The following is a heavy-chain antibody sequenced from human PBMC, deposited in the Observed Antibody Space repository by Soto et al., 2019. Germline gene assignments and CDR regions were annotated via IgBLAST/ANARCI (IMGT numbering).Heavy chain of an antibody. CDR1: WDSVSSNTAS. J-gene: IGHJ4*03. CDR3: AKGDNLGPKTGYAFDP. Sequence: ASETLSLTCAISWDSVSSNTASLNRISHSPSGCLECLGRTYFRSKWYNDYAVSVKSRIIINPDTSNNQFSLQLNSVTPEDTAVYFCAKGDNLGPKTGYAFDPWGQGTMVTVSS. D-gene: IGHD5-12*01. V-gene: IGHV6-1*01. CDR2: TYFRSKWYN.